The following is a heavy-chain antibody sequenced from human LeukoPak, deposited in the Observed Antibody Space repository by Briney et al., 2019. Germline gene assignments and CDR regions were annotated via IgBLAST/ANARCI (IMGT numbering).Heavy chain of an antibody. V-gene: IGHV3-66*04. CDR3: ARLGRFGEFSFDY. Sequence: GGSLRLSCAASGFTVSSNYMSWVRQAPGKGLEWVSVIYGGGSTYYADSVKGRFTISRDNSKNTLYLQMNSLRAEDTAVYYCARLGRFGEFSFDYWGQGTLVTVSS. J-gene: IGHJ4*02. CDR1: GFTVSSNY. CDR2: IYGGGST. D-gene: IGHD3-10*01.